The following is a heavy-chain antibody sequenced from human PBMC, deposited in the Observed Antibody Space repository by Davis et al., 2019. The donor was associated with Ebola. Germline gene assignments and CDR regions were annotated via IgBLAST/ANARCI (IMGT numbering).Heavy chain of an antibody. Sequence: ASVQVSCKASGYTFTSHYMHRVRQAPAQGLEWMGIINPSGGSTSYAQKFQGRVTMTRDTSTSTVYMELSSLRSEDTAVYYCAGDNSPRYYYGMDVWGQGTTVTVSS. D-gene: IGHD5-18*01. CDR2: INPSGGST. J-gene: IGHJ6*02. CDR1: GYTFTSHY. CDR3: AGDNSPRYYYGMDV. V-gene: IGHV1-46*01.